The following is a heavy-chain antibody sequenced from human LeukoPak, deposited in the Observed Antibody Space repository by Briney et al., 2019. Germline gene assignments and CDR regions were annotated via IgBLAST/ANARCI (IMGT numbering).Heavy chain of an antibody. CDR3: ARVVGYCSSTSCPNWFDP. V-gene: IGHV4-59*01. D-gene: IGHD2-2*01. CDR2: ISYSGST. J-gene: IGHJ5*02. CDR1: GGSFSGYY. Sequence: SETLSLTCAVYGGSFSGYYWSWIRQPPGKGLEWIGYISYSGSTNYNPSLKSRVTISVDTSKNQFSLKLSSVTAADTAVYYCARVVGYCSSTSCPNWFDPWGQGTLVTVSS.